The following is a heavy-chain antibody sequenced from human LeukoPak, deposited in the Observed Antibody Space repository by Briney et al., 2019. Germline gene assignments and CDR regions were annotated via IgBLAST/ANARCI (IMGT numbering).Heavy chain of an antibody. CDR3: ARAQLERLGWFDP. CDR2: IIPIFGTA. Sequence: ASVKVSCKASGGTFSSYAISWVRQAPGQGLEWMGGIIPIFGTANYAQKFQGRVTITTDESTSTAYMELSSLRSEDTAVYYCARAQLERLGWFDPWGQGTLVTVSS. J-gene: IGHJ5*02. CDR1: GGTFSSYA. D-gene: IGHD1-1*01. V-gene: IGHV1-69*05.